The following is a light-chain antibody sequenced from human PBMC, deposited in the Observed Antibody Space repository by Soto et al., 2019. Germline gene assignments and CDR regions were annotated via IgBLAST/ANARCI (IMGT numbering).Light chain of an antibody. Sequence: QSALTQPASVSGSPGQSITISCTGTSSDVGGYNYVSWYQQHPGKAPKPMIYDVSNRPSGVSNRFSGSKSGNTASLTISGLQAEDEADYYCSSYTSSVWVFGGGTKLTVL. J-gene: IGLJ3*02. V-gene: IGLV2-14*01. CDR3: SSYTSSVWV. CDR1: SSDVGGYNY. CDR2: DVS.